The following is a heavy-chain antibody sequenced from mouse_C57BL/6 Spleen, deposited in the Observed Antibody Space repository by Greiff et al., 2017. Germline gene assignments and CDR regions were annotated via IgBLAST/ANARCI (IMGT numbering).Heavy chain of an antibody. CDR3: ARDRTAQSYYFDY. Sequence: EVKLVESGGGLVKPGGSLKLSCAASGFTFSSYAMSWVRQTPEKRLEWVATISDGGSYTYYPDNVKGRFTISRDNAKNNLYLQMSHLKSEDTAMYYCARDRTAQSYYFDYWGQGTTLTVSS. V-gene: IGHV5-4*01. D-gene: IGHD3-2*02. CDR2: ISDGGSYT. CDR1: GFTFSSYA. J-gene: IGHJ2*01.